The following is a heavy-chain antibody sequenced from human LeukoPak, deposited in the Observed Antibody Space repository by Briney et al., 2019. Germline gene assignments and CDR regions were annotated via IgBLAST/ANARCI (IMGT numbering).Heavy chain of an antibody. Sequence: PSETLSLTCTVSGGSISSSSYYWGWIRQPPGKGLEWIGCIYYSGSPYYNPSLKSRVTISVVPSKKQFSLKLSYVTAQDTAVYYCARHVGFITMVRGVINNNWFDPWGQGTLVTVSS. CDR3: ARHVGFITMVRGVINNNWFDP. D-gene: IGHD3-10*01. V-gene: IGHV4-39*01. J-gene: IGHJ5*02. CDR1: GGSISSSSYY. CDR2: IYYSGSP.